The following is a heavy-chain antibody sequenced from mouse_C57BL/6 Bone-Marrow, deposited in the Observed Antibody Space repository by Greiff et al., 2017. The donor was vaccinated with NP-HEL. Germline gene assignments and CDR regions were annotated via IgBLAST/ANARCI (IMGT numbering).Heavy chain of an antibody. CDR3: AKPPLWLLIDY. D-gene: IGHD2-2*01. CDR1: EYEFPSHD. J-gene: IGHJ2*01. Sequence: EVMLVESGGGLVQPGESLKLSCESNEYEFPSHDMSWVRKTPEKRLELVAAIDSDGGSTYYPDTMERRFIISRDNTKKTLYLQMSSLRSEDTALYYCAKPPLWLLIDYWGQGTTLTVSS. V-gene: IGHV5-2*03. CDR2: IDSDGGST.